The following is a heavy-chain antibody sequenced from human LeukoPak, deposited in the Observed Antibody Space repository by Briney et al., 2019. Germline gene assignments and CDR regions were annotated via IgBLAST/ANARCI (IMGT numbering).Heavy chain of an antibody. D-gene: IGHD6-19*01. CDR1: GGSISSYY. J-gene: IGHJ4*02. CDR3: ARSTYSSGWYPAGY. CDR2: IYYSGST. V-gene: IGHV4-59*12. Sequence: SETLSLTCTVSGGSISSYYWSWIRQPPGKGLEWIGYIYYSGSTNYNPSLKSRVTISVDTSKNQFSLKLSSVTAADTAVYYCARSTYSSGWYPAGYWGQGTLVTVSS.